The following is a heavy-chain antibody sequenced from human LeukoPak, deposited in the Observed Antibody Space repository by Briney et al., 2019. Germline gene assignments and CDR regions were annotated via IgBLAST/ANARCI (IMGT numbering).Heavy chain of an antibody. CDR3: AREAGGRYSPCYYGMDV. CDR1: GFTFSSYA. V-gene: IGHV3-30-3*01. Sequence: GRSLRLSCAASGFTFSSYAMHWVRQAPGKGLEWVAVISYDGSNKYYADSVKGRFTISRDNSKNTLYLQMNSLRAEDTAVYYCAREAGGRYSPCYYGMDVWGQGTTVTVSS. CDR2: ISYDGSNK. J-gene: IGHJ6*02. D-gene: IGHD3-9*01.